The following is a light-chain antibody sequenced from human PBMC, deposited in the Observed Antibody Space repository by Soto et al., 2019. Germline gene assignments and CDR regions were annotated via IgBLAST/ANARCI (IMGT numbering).Light chain of an antibody. CDR1: SSNIGAGYN. CDR2: DNN. J-gene: IGLJ1*01. Sequence: QSVLTQPPSVSGAPGQAVTISCTGSSSNIGAGYNVHWYQHLPGTAPKLLIYDNNNRPSGVPARFSGSKSDTSASLAITGLQAEDEADYYCQSFDNSLSGADVFGTGTKLTVL. CDR3: QSFDNSLSGADV. V-gene: IGLV1-40*01.